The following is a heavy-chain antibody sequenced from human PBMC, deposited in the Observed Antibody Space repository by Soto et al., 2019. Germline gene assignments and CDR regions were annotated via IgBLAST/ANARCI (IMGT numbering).Heavy chain of an antibody. J-gene: IGHJ6*02. V-gene: IGHV1-3*01. CDR2: INAGNGNT. Sequence: ASVKVSCKASGYTFTSYAMHWVRQAPGQRLEWMGWINAGNGNTKYSQKFQGRVTITRDTSASTAYLELSTLRSEDRAVYYCARSALWFGELLPDSYYYFGMDVWGQGTAVTVSS. CDR1: GYTFTSYA. CDR3: ARSALWFGELLPDSYYYFGMDV. D-gene: IGHD3-10*01.